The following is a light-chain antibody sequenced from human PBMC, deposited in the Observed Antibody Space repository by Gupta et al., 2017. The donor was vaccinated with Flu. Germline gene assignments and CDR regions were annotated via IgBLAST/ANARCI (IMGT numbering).Light chain of an antibody. CDR3: CSNTSSSSVV. CDR1: SSDVGGYNY. Sequence: SITISSTGTSSDVGGYNYVSWYQQHPGKAPKLMINDVSNRPAGVTNGFSVCKSGNTASLTISGRQGADEDDYYCCSNTSSSSVVFGGGTKLTVL. CDR2: DVS. J-gene: IGLJ2*01. V-gene: IGLV2-14*04.